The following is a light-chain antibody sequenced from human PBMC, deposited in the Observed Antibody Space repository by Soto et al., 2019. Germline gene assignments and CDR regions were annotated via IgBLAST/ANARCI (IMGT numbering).Light chain of an antibody. CDR3: QQYNSWLIFT. J-gene: IGKJ3*01. CDR2: GGD. Sequence: EIVMTKSPATLSVSPGERATLSCRASQPISTNLDWYQQKPGQAPRLLIYGGDTRATGVPARFSGSGSGTEFTLTIGSLQSEDFAVYFCQQYNSWLIFTFGPGTKVD. V-gene: IGKV3D-15*01. CDR1: QPISTN.